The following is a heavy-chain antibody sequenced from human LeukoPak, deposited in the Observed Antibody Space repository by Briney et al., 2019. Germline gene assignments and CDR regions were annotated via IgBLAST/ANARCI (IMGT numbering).Heavy chain of an antibody. D-gene: IGHD2-15*01. CDR3: ARRGHIVVVVAASFAFDI. CDR1: GGSFSGYY. J-gene: IGHJ3*02. V-gene: IGHV4-34*01. CDR2: INHSGST. Sequence: PETLSLTCAVYGGSFSGYYWSWIRQPPGKGLEWIGEINHSGSTNYNPSLKSRVTISVDKSKNQFSLKLSSVTAADTAVYYCARRGHIVVVVAASFAFDIWGQGTMVTVSS.